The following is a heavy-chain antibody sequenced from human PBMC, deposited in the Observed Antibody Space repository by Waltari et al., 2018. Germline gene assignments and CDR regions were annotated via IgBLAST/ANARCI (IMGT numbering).Heavy chain of an antibody. CDR3: AKGYDFWRGFDFDY. CDR1: GFTFSSYG. J-gene: IGHJ4*02. D-gene: IGHD3-3*01. CDR2: IQSDGSNK. Sequence: QVQLVESGGGVVQPGGSLRLSCAASGFTFSSYGMHWVRQAPGKGLEWVTLIQSDGSNKYYADSVEGRFTISRDNSKNTLYLQMNSLRTEDTAVYYCAKGYDFWRGFDFDYWGQGTLVTVSS. V-gene: IGHV3-30*02.